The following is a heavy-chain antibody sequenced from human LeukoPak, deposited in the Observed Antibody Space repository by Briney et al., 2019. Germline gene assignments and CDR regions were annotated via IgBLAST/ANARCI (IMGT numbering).Heavy chain of an antibody. D-gene: IGHD1-26*01. Sequence: GGSLRLSCAASGFTFDDYGMSWVRQAPGKGLEWVSAVSGSGAIAYYTDSVKGRFTISRDNSKNTLYLQMSSLTAKDTAVYYCAKDRSIGTYYTLDSWGQGTLVTVSS. J-gene: IGHJ4*02. CDR3: AKDRSIGTYYTLDS. V-gene: IGHV3-23*01. CDR1: GFTFDDYG. CDR2: VSGSGAIA.